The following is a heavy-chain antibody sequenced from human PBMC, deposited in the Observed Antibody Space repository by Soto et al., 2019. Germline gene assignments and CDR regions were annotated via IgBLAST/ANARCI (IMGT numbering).Heavy chain of an antibody. CDR3: ASVAYGSPYSYGY. V-gene: IGHV3-23*01. Sequence: GGSLRLSCTVSGVPFSVYAMSWVRQAPGKGLEWVSGISGSGVNTYSADSVKGRFTISRDNSKNTLYLQMNSLRAEDTAVYFCASVAYGSPYSYGYWGQGTLVTVSS. J-gene: IGHJ4*02. CDR2: ISGSGVNT. CDR1: GVPFSVYA. D-gene: IGHD5-18*01.